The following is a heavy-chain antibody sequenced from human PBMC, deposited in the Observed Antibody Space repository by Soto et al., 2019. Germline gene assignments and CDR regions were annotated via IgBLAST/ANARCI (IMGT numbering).Heavy chain of an antibody. CDR2: ISWNSGSI. CDR3: AKDVIREYSSSYSDY. Sequence: EVQLVESGGGLVQPGRSLRLSCAASGFTFDDYAMHWVRQAPGKGLEWVSGISWNSGSIGYADSVKGRFTISRDNAKNSLYLQMNRLRAEDTALYYCAKDVIREYSSSYSDYWGQGTLITVSS. J-gene: IGHJ4*02. CDR1: GFTFDDYA. D-gene: IGHD6-6*01. V-gene: IGHV3-9*01.